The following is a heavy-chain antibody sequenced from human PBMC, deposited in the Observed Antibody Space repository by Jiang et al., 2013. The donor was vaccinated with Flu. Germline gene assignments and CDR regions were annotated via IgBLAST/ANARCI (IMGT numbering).Heavy chain of an antibody. D-gene: IGHD2-15*01. V-gene: IGHV1-69*01. CDR2: IIPIFGTA. Sequence: SGAEVKKPGSSVKVSCKASGGTFSSYAISWVRQAPGQGLEWMGGIIPIFGTANYAQKFQGRVTITADESTSTAYMELSSLRSEDTAVYYCARDPGYCSGGSCTREGYWGQGTLVTVSS. J-gene: IGHJ4*02. CDR3: ARDPGYCSGGSCTREGY. CDR1: GGTFSSYA.